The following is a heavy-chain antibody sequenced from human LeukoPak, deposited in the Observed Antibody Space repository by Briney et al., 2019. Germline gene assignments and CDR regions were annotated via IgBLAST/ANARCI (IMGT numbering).Heavy chain of an antibody. CDR3: ARGGYSSGLDY. J-gene: IGHJ4*02. CDR1: GFTFSRYW. V-gene: IGHV3-74*01. CDR2: INTGDSST. Sequence: GGSLRLSCAASGFTFSRYWMHWVRQAPGKGLVWVSRINTGDSSTIYADFVKGRFTVSRDIAKNTLYLQMNSLRAEDTAVYYCARGGYSSGLDYWGQGALVTVSS. D-gene: IGHD6-19*01.